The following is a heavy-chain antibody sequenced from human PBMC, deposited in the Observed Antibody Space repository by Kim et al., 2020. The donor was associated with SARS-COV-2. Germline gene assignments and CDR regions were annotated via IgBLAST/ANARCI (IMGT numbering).Heavy chain of an antibody. Sequence: GGSLRLSCAASGFTVSKYGMGWVRQAPGKGLEWVSVIGTSLGNTNYPDSVKGRFTISRDNSQNTLYLQMNTLSAGDTALYYCARVVSGTWFFDYWGQGTLVTVSS. V-gene: IGHV3-23*01. CDR1: GFTVSKYG. CDR2: IGTSLGNT. CDR3: ARVVSGTWFFDY. D-gene: IGHD3-16*02. J-gene: IGHJ4*02.